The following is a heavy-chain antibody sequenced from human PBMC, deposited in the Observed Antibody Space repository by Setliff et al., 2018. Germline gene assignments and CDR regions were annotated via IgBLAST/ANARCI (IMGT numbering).Heavy chain of an antibody. J-gene: IGHJ4*02. Sequence: GESLKISCKGSGYSFSSYWIGWVRQMPGKGLELMGIIYPGDSDTRYSPAFQGQVTISADRSISTAYLQWSSLRASDTAMYYCARATGIGWPFDYWGQGTLVTVSS. CDR2: IYPGDSDT. D-gene: IGHD6-13*01. CDR3: ARATGIGWPFDY. V-gene: IGHV5-51*06. CDR1: GYSFSSYW.